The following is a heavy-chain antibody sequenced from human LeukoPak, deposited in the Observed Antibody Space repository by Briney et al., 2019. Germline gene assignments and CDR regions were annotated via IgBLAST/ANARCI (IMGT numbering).Heavy chain of an antibody. J-gene: IGHJ5*02. CDR3: ARGIGGIAAATGWFDP. D-gene: IGHD6-13*01. CDR2: INHSGST. V-gene: IGHV4-34*01. Sequence: PSETLSLTCAVYGGSFSGYYWSWIRQPPGKGLEWMGEINHSGSTNYNPSLKSRVTISVDTSKNQFSLKLSSVTAADTAVYYCARGIGGIAAATGWFDPWGQGTLVTVSS. CDR1: GGSFSGYY.